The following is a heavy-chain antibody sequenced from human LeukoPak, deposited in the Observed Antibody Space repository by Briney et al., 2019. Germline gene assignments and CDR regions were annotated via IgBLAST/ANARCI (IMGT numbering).Heavy chain of an antibody. CDR3: ARDSPVRAFDI. CDR1: GFTFSSYS. J-gene: IGHJ3*02. V-gene: IGHV3-21*01. D-gene: IGHD3-10*01. Sequence: GGSLRLSCAASGFTFSSYSMNWVRQAPGRGLEWVSSISSSSSYIYYADSVKGRFTISRDNAKNSLYLQMNSLRAEDTAVYYCARDSPVRAFDIWGQGTMVTVSS. CDR2: ISSSSSYI.